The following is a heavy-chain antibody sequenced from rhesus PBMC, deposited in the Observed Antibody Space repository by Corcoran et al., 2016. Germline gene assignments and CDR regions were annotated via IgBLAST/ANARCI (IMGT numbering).Heavy chain of an antibody. CDR1: GGSISSSNW. Sequence: QVQLQESGPAVVKPSETLSLTCAVSGGSISSSNWWCWVRQSPGKGLEWIGGIYGSGGSTEYNPPLKSRVTISIGTSKNQFSLKLSSVTAADTAVYYCARLEGSTDFDYWGQGVLVTVSS. CDR2: IYGSGGST. J-gene: IGHJ4*01. V-gene: IGHV4-93*02. D-gene: IGHD4-29*01. CDR3: ARLEGSTDFDY.